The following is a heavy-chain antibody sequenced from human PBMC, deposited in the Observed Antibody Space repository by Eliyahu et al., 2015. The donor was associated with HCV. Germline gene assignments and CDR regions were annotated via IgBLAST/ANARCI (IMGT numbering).Heavy chain of an antibody. CDR2: IYYSGST. CDR1: GGSISSYY. V-gene: IGHV4-59*01. D-gene: IGHD6-13*01. Sequence: QVQLQESGPGLVKPSETLSLTCTVSGGSISSYYWSWIRQPPGKGLEWIGYIYYSGSTNYNPSLKSRVTISVDTSKNQFSLKLSSVTAADTAVYYCARDGGYSSSQYYFDYWGQGTLVTVSS. CDR3: ARDGGYSSSQYYFDY. J-gene: IGHJ4*02.